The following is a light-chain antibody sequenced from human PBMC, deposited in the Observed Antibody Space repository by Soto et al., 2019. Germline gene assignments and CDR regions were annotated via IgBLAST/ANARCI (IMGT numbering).Light chain of an antibody. J-gene: IGKJ4*01. CDR1: QTVRNN. Sequence: EIVLTQSPATLSLSPWEGATLSCRASQTVRNNLAWYQQRPGQPPRLLIYGASSRATGVPARISGSVSGTDFTLTISRLEPEDFAVYYCQQYGSSPLTVGGGTKVDI. V-gene: IGKV3-20*01. CDR3: QQYGSSPLT. CDR2: GAS.